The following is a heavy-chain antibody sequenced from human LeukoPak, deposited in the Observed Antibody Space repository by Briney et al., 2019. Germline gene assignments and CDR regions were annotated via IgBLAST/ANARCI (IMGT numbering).Heavy chain of an antibody. CDR1: GFTFNNYA. CDR2: IWGSGGRT. CDR3: AKDGPETGSMQGYFDS. Sequence: GGSLKLSCVASGFTFNNYAMIWVRQAPGKGLEWVSGIWGSGGRTHHAACVNGRFTISRDNSKNTVFLQMNSLRTEDTAVYYCAKDGPETGSMQGYFDSWGQGTLVTVSS. D-gene: IGHD1-14*01. V-gene: IGHV3-23*01. J-gene: IGHJ4*02.